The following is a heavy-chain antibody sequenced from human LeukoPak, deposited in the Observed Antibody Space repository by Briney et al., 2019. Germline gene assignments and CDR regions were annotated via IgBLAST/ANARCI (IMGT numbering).Heavy chain of an antibody. D-gene: IGHD3-10*01. CDR2: IRYDGSNK. V-gene: IGHV3-30*02. CDR3: AKDYYDSGSLFDH. J-gene: IGHJ5*02. CDR1: GFTFSSYG. Sequence: QPGGSLRLSCAASGFTFSSYGMHWARQAPGKGLEWVAFIRYDGSNKYYADSVKGRFTISRDNSKNTLYLQMNSLRAEDTAVYYCAKDYYDSGSLFDHWGQGTLVTVSS.